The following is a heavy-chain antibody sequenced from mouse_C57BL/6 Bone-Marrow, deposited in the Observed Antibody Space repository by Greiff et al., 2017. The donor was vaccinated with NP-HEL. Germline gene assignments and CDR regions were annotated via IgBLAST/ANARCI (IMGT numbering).Heavy chain of an antibody. CDR2: INYDGSST. V-gene: IGHV5-16*01. J-gene: IGHJ1*03. Sequence: DVKLVESEGGLVQPGSSMKLSCTASGFTFSDYYMAWVRQVPEKGLEWVANINYDGSSTYYLDSLKSRFIISRDNAKNILYLQMSSLKSEDTATYYCARDDGYYANWYFDVWGTGTTVTVSS. CDR3: ARDDGYYANWYFDV. CDR1: GFTFSDYY. D-gene: IGHD2-3*01.